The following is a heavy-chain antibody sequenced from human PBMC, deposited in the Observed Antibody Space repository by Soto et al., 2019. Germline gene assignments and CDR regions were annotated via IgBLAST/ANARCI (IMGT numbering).Heavy chain of an antibody. D-gene: IGHD1-7*01. J-gene: IGHJ6*02. CDR3: ARVNKRTTGLERYYGMDV. V-gene: IGHV4-4*02. CDR2: IYHSGST. CDR1: GGSISSSNW. Sequence: QVQLQESGPGLVKPSGTLSLTCAVSGGSISSSNWWSWVRQPPGKGLEWIGEIYHSGSTNYNPSLKSRVTISVDKSKNQCSLKLSSVTAADTAVYYCARVNKRTTGLERYYGMDVWGQGTTVTVSS.